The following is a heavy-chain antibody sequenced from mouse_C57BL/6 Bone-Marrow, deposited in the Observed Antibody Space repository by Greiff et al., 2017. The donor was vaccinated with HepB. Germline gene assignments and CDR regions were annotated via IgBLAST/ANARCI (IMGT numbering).Heavy chain of an antibody. CDR1: GYTFTSYC. J-gene: IGHJ1*03. CDR2: IDPSDSYT. V-gene: IGHV1-69*01. Sequence: QVQLQQPGAELVMPGASVKLSCKASGYTFTSYCMHWVKQRPGQGLEWIGEIDPSDSYTNYNQKFKGKSTLTVDKSSSTAYMQLSSLTSEDSAVYYCEGRDGSSSWYFDVWGTGTTVTVSS. CDR3: EGRDGSSSWYFDV. D-gene: IGHD1-1*01.